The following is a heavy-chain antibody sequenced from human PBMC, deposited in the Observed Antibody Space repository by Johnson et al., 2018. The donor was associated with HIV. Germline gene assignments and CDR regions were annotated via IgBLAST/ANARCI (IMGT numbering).Heavy chain of an antibody. CDR3: ARAGSTSGWFDAFDI. J-gene: IGHJ3*02. CDR2: TRYDGSNK. Sequence: QVQLVESGGGLIQPGGSLRLSCAASGFTVSSNYMSWVRQAPGRGLEWVAFTRYDGSNKHYVDSVKGRFTISRDNSKNTLYLQMNSLLPEDTAVYYCARAGSTSGWFDAFDIWDQGTMVTVSS. D-gene: IGHD6-19*01. CDR1: GFTVSSNY. V-gene: IGHV3-30*02.